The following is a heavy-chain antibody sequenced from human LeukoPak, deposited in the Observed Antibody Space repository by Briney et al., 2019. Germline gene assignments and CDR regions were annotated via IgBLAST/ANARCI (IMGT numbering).Heavy chain of an antibody. CDR2: ISTYNGNT. J-gene: IGHJ4*02. D-gene: IGHD2-2*01. CDR3: ARGGVSNSWYRTPDY. CDR1: GYIFNSYG. V-gene: IGHV1-18*01. Sequence: ASVKVSCKASGYIFNSYGISWVRQAPGQGLEWMGWISTYNGNTNYAQSLQGRVTMTTDTSTSTAYMELRSLRSDDTAVYYCARGGVSNSWYRTPDYRGQGTLVTVSS.